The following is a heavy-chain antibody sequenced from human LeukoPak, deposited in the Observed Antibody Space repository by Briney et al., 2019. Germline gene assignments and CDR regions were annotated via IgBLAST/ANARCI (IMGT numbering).Heavy chain of an antibody. CDR2: ISNKGSSSTT. J-gene: IGHJ4*02. CDR3: ARDLSSTSSWATVPDY. Sequence: GGSLRLSCAASGYIFSDYYMGWVRQAPGKGLEWVSYISNKGSSSTTYYADSVKGRFTISRDNAKNSLYLQMNSLRAEGTAVYYCARDLSSTSSWATVPDYWGRGTLVTVSS. CDR1: GYIFSDYY. V-gene: IGHV3-11*04. D-gene: IGHD2-2*01.